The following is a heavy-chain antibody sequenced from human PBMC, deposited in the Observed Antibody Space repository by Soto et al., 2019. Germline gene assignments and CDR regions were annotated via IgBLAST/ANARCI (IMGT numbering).Heavy chain of an antibody. J-gene: IGHJ5*02. CDR3: ARDSEGHGYCSSTSCYVGPGNWFDP. Sequence: GGSLRLSCAASGFTFSSYWMHWVRQAPGKGLAWVSRINSDGSSTSYADSVKGRFTISRDNAKNTLYLQMNSLRAEDTAVYYCARDSEGHGYCSSTSCYVGPGNWFDPWGQGT. V-gene: IGHV3-74*01. CDR1: GFTFSSYW. CDR2: INSDGSST. D-gene: IGHD2-2*01.